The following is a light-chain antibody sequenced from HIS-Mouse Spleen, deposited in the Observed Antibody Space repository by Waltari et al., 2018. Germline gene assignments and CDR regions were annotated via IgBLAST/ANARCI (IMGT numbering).Light chain of an antibody. CDR1: SSDVGGYNY. V-gene: IGLV2-14*03. CDR3: SSYTSSSTRV. CDR2: DVG. Sequence: QSALTQPASVSGSPGQSITISCTGTSSDVGGYNYVSWYQQHPGKAPKLMIYDVGNRPAGFSNRLSGSKSGNTASLTISGLQAEDEADYYCSSYTSSSTRVFGGGTKLTVL. J-gene: IGLJ3*02.